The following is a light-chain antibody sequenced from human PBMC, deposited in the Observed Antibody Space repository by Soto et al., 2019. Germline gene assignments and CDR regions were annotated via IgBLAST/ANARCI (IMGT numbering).Light chain of an antibody. J-gene: IGKJ2*01. Sequence: TALSMSTTPGRPTYIICATRQSLLKKDGSPYLNWYLQKPGQPPQLLIYAVTNRLSGVPDRFSGRGSGTDFTLTISSLQPEDSATYYCKQSYPTVYTFGLGTKVDIK. CDR3: KQSYPTVYT. CDR1: QSLLKKDGSPY. V-gene: IGKV2D-29*01. CDR2: AVT.